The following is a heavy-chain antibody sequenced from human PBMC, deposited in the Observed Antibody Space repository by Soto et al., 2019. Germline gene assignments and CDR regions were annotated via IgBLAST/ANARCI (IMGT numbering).Heavy chain of an antibody. Sequence: SETLSLTCTVSGGSISSYYWSWIRQPPGKGLEWIGYIYYSGSTNYNPSLKSRVTISVDTSKNQFSLKLSSVTAADTAVYYCARGAVGIVGATRWYYYGMDVWGQGTTVTVSS. CDR1: GGSISSYY. J-gene: IGHJ6*02. V-gene: IGHV4-59*12. CDR2: IYYSGST. CDR3: ARGAVGIVGATRWYYYGMDV. D-gene: IGHD1-26*01.